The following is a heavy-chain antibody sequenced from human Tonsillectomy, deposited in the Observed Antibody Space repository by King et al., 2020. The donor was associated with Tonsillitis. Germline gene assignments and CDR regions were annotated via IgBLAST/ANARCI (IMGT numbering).Heavy chain of an antibody. CDR2: ISYDGSNK. D-gene: IGHD1-26*01. V-gene: IGHV3-30-3*01. CDR1: GFTFSSYA. CDR3: AREAMWVWYYYGMDV. J-gene: IGHJ6*02. Sequence: VQLVESGGGVVQPGRSLRLSCAASGFTFSSYAMHWVRQAPGKGLEWVAVISYDGSNKYYADSVKSRFTISRDNSKNTLYLQMNSLRAEDTAVYYCAREAMWVWYYYGMDVWGQGTTVTVSS.